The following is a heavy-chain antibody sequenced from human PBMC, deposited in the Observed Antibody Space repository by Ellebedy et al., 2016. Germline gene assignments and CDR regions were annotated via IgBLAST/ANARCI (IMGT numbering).Heavy chain of an antibody. Sequence: GGSLRLXCAASGFTFSSYAMHWVRQAPGKGLEWVAVISYDGSNKYYADSVKGRFTISRDNSKNTLYLQMNSLRAEDTAVYYCAKYMAYCGGDCYSGIFDYWGQGTLVTVSS. CDR3: AKYMAYCGGDCYSGIFDY. CDR1: GFTFSSYA. CDR2: ISYDGSNK. D-gene: IGHD2-21*02. V-gene: IGHV3-30-3*02. J-gene: IGHJ4*02.